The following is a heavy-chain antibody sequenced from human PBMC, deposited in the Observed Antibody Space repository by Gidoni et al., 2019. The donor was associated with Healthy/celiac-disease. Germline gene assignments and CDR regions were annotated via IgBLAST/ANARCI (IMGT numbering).Heavy chain of an antibody. V-gene: IGHV4-34*01. Sequence: QVQLQQWGAGPLKPSETLSLTCAVYGGSFSGYYWSWIRQPPGKGLEWIGEIDHSGSTNYNPSLKSRVTISVDTSKNQFSLKLSSVTAADTAVYYCARAGSGSYVSLYYYYGMDVWGQGTTVTVSS. CDR2: IDHSGST. CDR3: ARAGSGSYVSLYYYYGMDV. J-gene: IGHJ6*02. CDR1: GGSFSGYY. D-gene: IGHD3-10*01.